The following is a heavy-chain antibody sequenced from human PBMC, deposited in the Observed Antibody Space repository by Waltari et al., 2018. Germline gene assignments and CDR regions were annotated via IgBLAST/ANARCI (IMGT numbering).Heavy chain of an antibody. J-gene: IGHJ3*02. D-gene: IGHD3-9*01. Sequence: EVQLVQSGAEVKKPGESLRISCQISEYNFANYWISWVRQRPGKGLEWVGRIYPTDSSANYGPSFHGHFTISIDKSLNTAYLQWRSLKASDTAMYYCTRPIYGDDAFDIWGQGTVVTVSS. CDR1: EYNFANYW. V-gene: IGHV5-10-1*03. CDR2: IYPTDSSA. CDR3: TRPIYGDDAFDI.